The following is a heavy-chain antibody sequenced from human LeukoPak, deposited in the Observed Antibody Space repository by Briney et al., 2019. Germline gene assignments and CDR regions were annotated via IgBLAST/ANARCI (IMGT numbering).Heavy chain of an antibody. D-gene: IGHD1-1*01. CDR1: GFTFTTYT. CDR2: IYGDASKT. Sequence: GGSLRLSCAASGFTFTTYTISWVRQAPGKGLEWVSSIYGDASKTFYADSVRGRFTISRDSSKSMVYLQMNGLRVDDTALCYCAKDRVPDNVWNFDMRGQGTMVIVSA. CDR3: AKDRVPDNVWNFDM. J-gene: IGHJ3*02. V-gene: IGHV3-23*01.